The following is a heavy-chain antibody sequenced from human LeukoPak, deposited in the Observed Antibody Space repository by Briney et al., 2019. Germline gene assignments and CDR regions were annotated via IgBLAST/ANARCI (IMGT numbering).Heavy chain of an antibody. J-gene: IGHJ4*02. CDR3: ARRRRNWNFVDY. V-gene: IGHV3-11*04. CDR2: ISSSGSTI. Sequence: GGSLRLSCAASGFTLSDYYMSWIRQAPGEGLEWISYISSSGSTISYADSVKGRFTISRDNAKNSLYLQMNSLRGEDTAVYYCARRRRNWNFVDYWGQGTLVTVSS. CDR1: GFTLSDYY. D-gene: IGHD1-7*01.